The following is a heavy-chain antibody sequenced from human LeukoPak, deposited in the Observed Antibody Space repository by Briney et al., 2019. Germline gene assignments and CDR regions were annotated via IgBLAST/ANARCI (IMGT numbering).Heavy chain of an antibody. CDR2: INHSGST. V-gene: IGHV4-34*01. CDR3: ARGPRWLHRGAYFDY. CDR1: GGSFSGYY. J-gene: IGHJ4*02. D-gene: IGHD5-24*01. Sequence: SETLSLTCAVYGGSFSGYYWSWIRQPPGKGLEWIGEINHSGSTYYNPSLKSRVTISVDTSKNQFSLKLSSVTAADTAVYYCARGPRWLHRGAYFDYWGQGTLVTVSS.